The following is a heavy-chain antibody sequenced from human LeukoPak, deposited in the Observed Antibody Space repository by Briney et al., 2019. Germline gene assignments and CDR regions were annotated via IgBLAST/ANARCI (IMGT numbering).Heavy chain of an antibody. D-gene: IGHD1-26*01. J-gene: IGHJ4*02. CDR2: ISAYNGNT. V-gene: IGHV1-18*01. CDR1: VYTFTTHG. CDR3: ARDEGAGATTDY. Sequence: GASVTVSCKGSVYTFTTHGISWVGQAPGQGREGMGWISAYNGNTNYAQNFQGRVTMTTDTSTSTAYMELSTLRSDDTAVYYCARDEGAGATTDYWGQGTLVTVSS.